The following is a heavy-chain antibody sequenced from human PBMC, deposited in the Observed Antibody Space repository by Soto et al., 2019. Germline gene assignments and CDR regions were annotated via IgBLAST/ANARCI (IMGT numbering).Heavy chain of an antibody. D-gene: IGHD2-2*01. V-gene: IGHV1-18*01. CDR2: ISSYNGNT. CDR3: ARDPLGYCSSTSCRSDAFDI. Sequence: ASLKVSFKASRYTFTSYGISWGRQSPSQVLEWMGWISSYNGNTNYAQKLQGRVTMTTDTSTSTAYMELRSLRSDDTAVYYCARDPLGYCSSTSCRSDAFDIWGQGTMVTVSS. J-gene: IGHJ3*02. CDR1: RYTFTSYG.